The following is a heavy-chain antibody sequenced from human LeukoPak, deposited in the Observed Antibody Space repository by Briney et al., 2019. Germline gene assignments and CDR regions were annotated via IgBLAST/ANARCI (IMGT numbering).Heavy chain of an antibody. V-gene: IGHV3-30-3*01. CDR1: GFTFSSYA. CDR2: ISYDGSNK. J-gene: IGHJ3*02. D-gene: IGHD6-19*01. Sequence: PGGSLRLSCAASGFTFSSYAMPWVRQAPGKGLEWVAVISYDGSNKYYADSVKGRFTISRDNSKNTLYLQMNSLRAEDTAVYYCAREYEYSSGLDAFDIWGQGTMVTVSS. CDR3: AREYEYSSGLDAFDI.